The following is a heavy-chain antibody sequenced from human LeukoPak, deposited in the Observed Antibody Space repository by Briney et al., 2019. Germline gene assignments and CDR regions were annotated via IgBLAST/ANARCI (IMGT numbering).Heavy chain of an antibody. CDR2: ISSSSSYI. CDR1: GFTFSSYS. J-gene: IGHJ6*03. V-gene: IGHV3-21*01. Sequence: PGGSLRLSCAASGFTFSSYSMNWVRQAPGKGLEWVSSISSSSSYIYYADSVKGRFTISRDNAKNSLYLQMNSLRAEDTAVYYCARVSITIFGVGSYYYYMDVWGKGTTVTVSS. CDR3: ARVSITIFGVGSYYYYMDV. D-gene: IGHD3-3*01.